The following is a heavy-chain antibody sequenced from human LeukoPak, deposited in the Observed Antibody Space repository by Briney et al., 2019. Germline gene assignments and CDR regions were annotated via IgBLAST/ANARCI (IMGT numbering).Heavy chain of an antibody. V-gene: IGHV3-23*01. CDR3: ARGGYCSSTSCYTAWFDP. J-gene: IGHJ5*02. D-gene: IGHD2-2*02. CDR2: ISGSGGST. Sequence: GGSLRLSCAASGFTFSSYAMSWVRQAPGKGLEWVSAISGSGGSTYYADSVKGRFTISRDNSKNTLYLQMNSLRAEDTAVYYCARGGYCSSTSCYTAWFDPWGQGTLVTVSS. CDR1: GFTFSSYA.